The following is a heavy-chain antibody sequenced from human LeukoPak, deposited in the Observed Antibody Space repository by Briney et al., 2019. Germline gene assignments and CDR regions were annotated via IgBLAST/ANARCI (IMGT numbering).Heavy chain of an antibody. CDR1: GGSFSGYY. V-gene: IGHV4-34*01. CDR3: ARNRWGGSYSNYNWFDP. Sequence: SETLSLTCAVYGGSFSGYYWSWIRQPPGKGLEWIGEINHSGSTNYNPSPKSRVTISVDTSKNQFSLKLSSVTAADTAVYYCARNRWGGSYSNYNWFDPWGQGTLVTVSS. J-gene: IGHJ5*02. CDR2: INHSGST. D-gene: IGHD1-26*01.